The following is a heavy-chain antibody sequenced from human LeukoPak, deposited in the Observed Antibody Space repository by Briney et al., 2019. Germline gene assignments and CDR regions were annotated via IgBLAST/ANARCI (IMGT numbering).Heavy chain of an antibody. CDR1: GFTFSSYA. V-gene: IGHV3-30*01. CDR3: ATEVHGWFDP. Sequence: GRSLRLFCAASGFTFSSYAMHWVRQAPGKGLEWVAVISYDGSNKYYADSVKGRFTISRDNSKNTLYLQMNSLRAEDTAVYYCATEVHGWFDPWGQGTLVTVSS. J-gene: IGHJ5*02. CDR2: ISYDGSNK.